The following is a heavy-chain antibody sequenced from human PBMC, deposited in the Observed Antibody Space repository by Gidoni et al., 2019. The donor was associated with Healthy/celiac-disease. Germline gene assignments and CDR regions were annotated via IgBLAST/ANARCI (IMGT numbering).Heavy chain of an antibody. Sequence: QVQLQESGPGLVKPSPPLSLTCTVSGGSISSGGYYWSWIRQHPGKGLEWIGYIYYSGSTYYNPSLKSRVTISVDTSKNQFSLKLSSVTAADTAVYYCATGLEYSSGWYRDYWGQGTLVTVSS. J-gene: IGHJ4*02. CDR1: GGSISSGGYY. CDR2: IYYSGST. V-gene: IGHV4-31*03. D-gene: IGHD6-19*01. CDR3: ATGLEYSSGWYRDY.